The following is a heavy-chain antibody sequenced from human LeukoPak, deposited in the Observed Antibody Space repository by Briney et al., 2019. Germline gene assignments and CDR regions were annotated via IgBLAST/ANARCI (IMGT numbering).Heavy chain of an antibody. CDR3: ARRGSGSRYYFDY. CDR1: GGSFSGYY. CDR2: INHSGST. J-gene: IGHJ4*02. Sequence: SETLSLTCTVYGGSFSGYYWTWIRQPPGKGLEWIGEINHSGSTYYNPSLKSRVTISVDTSKNQFSLKLSSVTAADTAVYYCARRGSGSRYYFDYWGQGTLVTVSS. V-gene: IGHV4-34*01. D-gene: IGHD1-26*01.